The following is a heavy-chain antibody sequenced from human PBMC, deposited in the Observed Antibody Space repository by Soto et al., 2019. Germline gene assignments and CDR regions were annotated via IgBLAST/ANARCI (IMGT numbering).Heavy chain of an antibody. J-gene: IGHJ2*01. Sequence: QLQLQESGPGLVKPSETLSLTCIVSGDSISSSSYYWVWIRQPPGKGLEWIGSIYYSGPTYYNPSLESRVTISIDTSKNQFSLKVSSLTAADTAVYYCAKTGPYDILTYWYFDLWGRGTLVTVSS. V-gene: IGHV4-39*01. CDR1: GDSISSSSYY. CDR3: AKTGPYDILTYWYFDL. D-gene: IGHD3-9*01. CDR2: IYYSGPT.